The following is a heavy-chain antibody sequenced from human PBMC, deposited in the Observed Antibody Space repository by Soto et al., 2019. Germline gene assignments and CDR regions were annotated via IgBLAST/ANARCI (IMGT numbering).Heavy chain of an antibody. V-gene: IGHV3-30*03. Sequence: QVQLVESGGGVVQPGRSLRLSCAASGFTFSSYGMHWVRQAPGKGLEWVAVISYDGSNKYYADSVKGRFTISRDNSKNTLSLQMHSLRAEDTAVYYCASLVVVVAATPESNWFDPWGQGTLVTVSS. D-gene: IGHD2-15*01. J-gene: IGHJ5*02. CDR2: ISYDGSNK. CDR3: ASLVVVVAATPESNWFDP. CDR1: GFTFSSYG.